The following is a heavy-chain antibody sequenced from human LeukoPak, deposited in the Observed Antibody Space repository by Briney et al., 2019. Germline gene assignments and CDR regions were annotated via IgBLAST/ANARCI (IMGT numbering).Heavy chain of an antibody. CDR2: ISWNSGSI. V-gene: IGHV3-9*01. J-gene: IGHJ4*02. CDR1: GFTFDDYA. CDR3: AKGFRVDTASDFDY. D-gene: IGHD5-18*01. Sequence: GGSLRLSCAASGFTFDDYAMHWVRHAPGKDLEWVSGISWNSGSIGYADSVKGRFTISRDNAKNSLYLQMNSLRAEDTALYYCAKGFRVDTASDFDYWGQGTLVTVSS.